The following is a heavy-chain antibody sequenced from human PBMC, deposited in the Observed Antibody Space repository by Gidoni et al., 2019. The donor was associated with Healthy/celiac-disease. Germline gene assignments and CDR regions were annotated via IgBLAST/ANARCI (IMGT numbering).Heavy chain of an antibody. CDR2: ISAYNGNT. D-gene: IGHD3-22*01. Sequence: QVQLVQSGAEVKKPGASVKVSCKASGYTFTSYGISWVRQAPGQGLEWMGWISAYNGNTNYAQKLQGRVTMTADTSTSTAYMELRSLRSDDTAVYYCARMTYYYDSSGWPDPWGQGTLVTVSS. V-gene: IGHV1-18*04. CDR3: ARMTYYYDSSGWPDP. J-gene: IGHJ5*02. CDR1: GYTFTSYG.